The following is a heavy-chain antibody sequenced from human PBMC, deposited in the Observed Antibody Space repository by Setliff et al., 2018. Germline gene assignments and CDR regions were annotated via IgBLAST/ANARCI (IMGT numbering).Heavy chain of an antibody. D-gene: IGHD4-17*01. J-gene: IGHJ4*02. V-gene: IGHV4-4*07. Sequence: PSETLSLTCTVSGGSISSYYWSWIRQPAGKGLEWIGRIYTSGSTNYNPSLKSRVTISVDTSKNQFPLNLSSVTAADSAVYYCAREYFYGDYLDYWGQGTLVTVSS. CDR1: GGSISSYY. CDR2: IYTSGST. CDR3: AREYFYGDYLDY.